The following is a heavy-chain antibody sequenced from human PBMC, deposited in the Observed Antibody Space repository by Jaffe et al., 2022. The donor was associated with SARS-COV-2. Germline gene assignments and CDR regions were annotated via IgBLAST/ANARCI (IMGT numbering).Heavy chain of an antibody. D-gene: IGHD3-3*01. J-gene: IGHJ4*02. CDR3: VKDPSGRFLEWLYFDY. CDR1: GFTFSSYA. Sequence: EVQLVESGGGLVQPGGSLRLSCSASGFTFSSYAMHWVRQAPGKGLEYVSAISSNGGSTYYADSVKGRFTISRDNSKNTLYLQMSSLRAEDTAVYYCVKDPSGRFLEWLYFDYWGQGTLVTVSS. CDR2: ISSNGGST. V-gene: IGHV3-64D*09.